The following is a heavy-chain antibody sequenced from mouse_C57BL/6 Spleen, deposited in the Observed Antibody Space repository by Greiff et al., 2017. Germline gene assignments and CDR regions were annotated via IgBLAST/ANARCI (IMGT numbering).Heavy chain of an antibody. V-gene: IGHV1-61*01. J-gene: IGHJ1*03. Sequence: QVQLQQPGAELVRPGSSVKLSCKASGYTFTSYWMDWVKQRLGQGLEWIGNIYPSDSETHYNQKFKDKATLTVDKSSSTAYMQLSSLTSEDSAVYYCARSGNYGYFDVWGTGTTVTVSS. D-gene: IGHD2-1*01. CDR1: GYTFTSYW. CDR2: IYPSDSET. CDR3: ARSGNYGYFDV.